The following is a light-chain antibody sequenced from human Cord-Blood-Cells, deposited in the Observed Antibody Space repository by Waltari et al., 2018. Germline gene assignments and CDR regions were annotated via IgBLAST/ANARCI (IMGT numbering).Light chain of an antibody. J-gene: IGLJ2*01. V-gene: IGLV3-1*01. CDR2: QDS. CDR1: KLGDKY. CDR3: QAWDSSTGGVV. Sequence: SYELTQPPSVSVSPGQTASITCSGDKLGDKYACWYQQKPGQSPVLVIYQDSKRPSGIPERFSGSNSGNTATLTISGTQAMDEADYYCQAWDSSTGGVVFCGGTKLTVL.